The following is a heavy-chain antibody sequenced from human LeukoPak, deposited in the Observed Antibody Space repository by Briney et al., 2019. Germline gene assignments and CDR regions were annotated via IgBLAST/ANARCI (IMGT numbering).Heavy chain of an antibody. CDR1: GFTFSDYY. CDR3: AGSGSSDY. Sequence: LRLSCAASGFTFSDYYMSWIRQPPGKGLEWIGYIYYSGSTNYNPSLKSRATISVDTSKNQFPLKLSSVTAADTAVYYCAGSGSSDYWGQGTLVTVSS. V-gene: IGHV4-59*01. D-gene: IGHD3-10*01. J-gene: IGHJ4*02. CDR2: IYYSGST.